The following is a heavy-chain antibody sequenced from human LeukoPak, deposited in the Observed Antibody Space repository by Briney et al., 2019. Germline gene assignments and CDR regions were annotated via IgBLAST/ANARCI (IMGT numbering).Heavy chain of an antibody. CDR3: ARANYGDSGWFDP. Sequence: GASVKVSCKASGYTFTSYDINWVRQATGQGLEWMGWMNPNSGNTGYAQKFQGRVTITRNTSISTAYMELSSLRSEDMAVYYCARANYGDSGWFDPWGQGTLVTVSS. J-gene: IGHJ5*02. D-gene: IGHD4-17*01. CDR2: MNPNSGNT. CDR1: GYTFTSYD. V-gene: IGHV1-8*03.